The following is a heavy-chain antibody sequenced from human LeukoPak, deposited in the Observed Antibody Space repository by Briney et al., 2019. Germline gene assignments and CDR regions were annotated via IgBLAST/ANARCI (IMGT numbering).Heavy chain of an antibody. CDR2: IYWNEDK. J-gene: IGHJ4*02. D-gene: IGHD3-22*01. CDR3: AHRKYCFDNNYPGYFDS. V-gene: IGHV2-5*01. Sequence: SGPTLVNPTQTLTLTCTFSGFSLSTNGVGVGWIRQPPGKALEWLALIYWNEDKRYSPSLKSRLAITKDTSKNQVVLTMTNMDPVDTATYYCAHRKYCFDNNYPGYFDSWGQGALVTVSS. CDR1: GFSLSTNGVG.